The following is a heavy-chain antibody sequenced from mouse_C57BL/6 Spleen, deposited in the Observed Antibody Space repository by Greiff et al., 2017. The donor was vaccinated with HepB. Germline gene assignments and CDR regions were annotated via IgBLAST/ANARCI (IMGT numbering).Heavy chain of an antibody. CDR2: ILPGSDST. CDR1: GYTFTGYW. CDR3: ARVYYGNSDY. Sequence: QVQLKESGAELMKPGASVKLSCKATGYTFTGYWIEWVKQRPGHGLEWIGEILPGSDSTNYNEKFKGKATFTADTSSNTAYMQLSSLTTEDSAIYYCARVYYGNSDYWGQGTTLTVSS. D-gene: IGHD2-1*01. V-gene: IGHV1-9*01. J-gene: IGHJ2*01.